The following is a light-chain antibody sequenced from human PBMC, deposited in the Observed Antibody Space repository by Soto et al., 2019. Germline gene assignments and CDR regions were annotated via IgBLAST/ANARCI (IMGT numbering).Light chain of an antibody. Sequence: QSALTQPASVSGSPGQSITISCTGTSSDVGGYNHVAWYQHHPGKAPRLMIYDVTNRPSGVSSRFSGSKSGNTASLTISGLQAEDEADYYCSSYTSNRTVVFGEGTQLTVL. V-gene: IGLV2-14*03. CDR1: SSDVGGYNH. CDR3: SSYTSNRTVV. J-gene: IGLJ2*01. CDR2: DVT.